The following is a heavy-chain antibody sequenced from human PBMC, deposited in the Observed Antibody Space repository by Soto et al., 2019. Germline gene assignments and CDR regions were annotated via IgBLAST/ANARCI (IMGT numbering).Heavy chain of an antibody. Sequence: EVQLVESGGGLVQPGGSVRLSCAASGFTFSNYDMHWVRQATGKGLQWVANINVAGNTYYPVSVKGRFTISRENAKNSLYLHINSLRAEDTAVYYCTRTADFTSAFDIWGQGTMVTVSS. V-gene: IGHV3-13*01. CDR3: TRTADFTSAFDI. J-gene: IGHJ3*02. D-gene: IGHD2-21*02. CDR1: GFTFSNYD. CDR2: INVAGNT.